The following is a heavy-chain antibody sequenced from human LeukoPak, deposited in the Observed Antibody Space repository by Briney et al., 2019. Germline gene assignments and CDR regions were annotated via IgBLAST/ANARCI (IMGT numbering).Heavy chain of an antibody. V-gene: IGHV3-23*01. CDR3: AKPPHVTMIVVGF. CDR1: GFTFSSYA. D-gene: IGHD3-22*01. CDR2: ISGSGGST. J-gene: IGHJ3*01. Sequence: HPGGSLRLSCAASGFTFSSYAMTWVRQAPGKGLEWFSTISGSGGSTYYADSVKGRFTISRDNSKNTLYLQMSSLRAEDTAVYYCAKPPHVTMIVVGFWGQGTMVTVSS.